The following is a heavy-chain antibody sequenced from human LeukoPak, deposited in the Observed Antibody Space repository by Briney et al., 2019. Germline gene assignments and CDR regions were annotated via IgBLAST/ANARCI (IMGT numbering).Heavy chain of an antibody. CDR2: VHLDGRT. J-gene: IGHJ4*02. V-gene: IGHV4-55*08. CDR3: AREGGFYRPLDY. D-gene: IGHD3-3*01. Sequence: WVRQAPGKGLEWIGEVHLDGRTNYNPSLESRLTMSVDVSENQVSLKLTSVTAADTAVYYCAREGGFYRPLDYSGQGTLVTVSS.